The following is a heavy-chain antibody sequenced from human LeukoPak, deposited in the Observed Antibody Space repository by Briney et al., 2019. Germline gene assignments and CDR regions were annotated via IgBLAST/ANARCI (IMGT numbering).Heavy chain of an antibody. CDR3: ASYQLAFDY. V-gene: IGHV4-34*01. CDR2: INHSGST. J-gene: IGHJ4*02. D-gene: IGHD6-13*01. Sequence: SETLSLTCAVYGGSFSGYYWSWIRQPPGKGLEWTGEINHSGSTNYNPSLKSRVTISVDTSKNQFSLKLSSVTAADTAVYYCASYQLAFDYWGQGTLVTVSS. CDR1: GGSFSGYY.